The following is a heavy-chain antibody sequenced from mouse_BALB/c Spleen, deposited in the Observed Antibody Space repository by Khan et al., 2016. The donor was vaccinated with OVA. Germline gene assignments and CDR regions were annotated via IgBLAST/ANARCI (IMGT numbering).Heavy chain of an antibody. D-gene: IGHD2-10*01. CDR2: INTYTGEP. V-gene: IGHV9-3-1*01. J-gene: IGHJ4*01. CDR3: ARPPYFSYVLVY. CDR1: GYTFTNDG. Sequence: QIQLVQSGPELKKPGETVKISCKASGYTFTNDGMNWVKQAPGKGLKWMGWINTYTGEPTYADDFKGRFAFSLETSASTAYLQINNLKNEDTATDFCARPPYFSYVLVYWGQGTSVTVSS.